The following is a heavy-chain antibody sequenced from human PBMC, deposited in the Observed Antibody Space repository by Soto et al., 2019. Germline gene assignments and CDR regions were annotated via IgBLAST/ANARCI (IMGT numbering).Heavy chain of an antibody. D-gene: IGHD1-7*01. J-gene: IGHJ4*02. CDR3: ARDQARGLELRGGSFDY. CDR1: WDSVSSNSAA. V-gene: IGHV6-1*01. Sequence: PSQTRSLTCAISWDSVSSNSAAWNWIRQSPSRGLEWLGRTYYRSKWYNDYAVSVKSRITINPDTSKNQFSLQLNSVTPEDTAVYYCARDQARGLELRGGSFDYWGQGTLVTVSS. CDR2: TYYRSKWYN.